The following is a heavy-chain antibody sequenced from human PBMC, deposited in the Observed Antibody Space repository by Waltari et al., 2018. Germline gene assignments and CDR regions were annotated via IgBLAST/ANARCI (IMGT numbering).Heavy chain of an antibody. CDR1: GGTFSSYA. D-gene: IGHD2-21*01. CDR3: ARNAYCGGDCYSRGDYYYGMDV. J-gene: IGHJ6*02. CDR2: IIPIFGTA. V-gene: IGHV1-69*01. Sequence: QVQLVQSGAEVKKPGSSVKVSCKASGGTFSSYAISGVRQAPGQGLEWMGGIIPIFGTANYAQKFQGRVTITADESTSTAYMELSSLRSEDTAVYYCARNAYCGGDCYSRGDYYYGMDVWGQGTTVTVSS.